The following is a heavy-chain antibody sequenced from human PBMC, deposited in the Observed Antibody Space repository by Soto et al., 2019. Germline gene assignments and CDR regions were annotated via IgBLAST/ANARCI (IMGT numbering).Heavy chain of an antibody. CDR3: ARASRKLAAAGRFDY. CDR1: GDSVSSNSAA. CDR2: TYYRSKWYN. Sequence: PSQTLSLTCAISGDSVSSNSAAWNWIRQSPSRGLEWLGRTYYRSKWYNDCAVSVKSRITINPDTSKNQFSLQLNSVTPEDTAVYYCARASRKLAAAGRFDYWGQGTLVTVSS. J-gene: IGHJ4*02. V-gene: IGHV6-1*01. D-gene: IGHD6-13*01.